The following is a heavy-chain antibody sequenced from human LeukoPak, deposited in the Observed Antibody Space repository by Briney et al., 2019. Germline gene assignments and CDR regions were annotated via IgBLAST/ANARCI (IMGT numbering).Heavy chain of an antibody. J-gene: IGHJ4*02. CDR2: ISGSGVST. CDR1: GFTFSGSG. CDR3: ARDAEGYASTWYYDY. Sequence: GGSLRLSCAASGFTFSGSGMHWVRQSPGKGLEWVSVISGSGVSTNYADSVKGRFTISRDNAKNSLYLQMASLRAEDTAVYYCARDAEGYASTWYYDYWGQGTLVTVSS. D-gene: IGHD6-13*01. V-gene: IGHV3-21*01.